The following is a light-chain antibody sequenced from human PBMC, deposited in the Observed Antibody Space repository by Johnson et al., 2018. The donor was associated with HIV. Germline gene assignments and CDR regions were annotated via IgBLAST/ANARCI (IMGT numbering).Light chain of an antibody. CDR1: SSNIGNNY. Sequence: QSVLTQPPSVSAAPGQKVTISCSGSSSNIGNNYVSWYQQLPGTAPKLLIYDNNKRPSGIPDRFSGSKSGTSATLGITGIPTGDEADYYCGTWYSSLSAGNVFGTGTKVTVL. V-gene: IGLV1-51*01. J-gene: IGLJ1*01. CDR2: DNN. CDR3: GTWYSSLSAGNV.